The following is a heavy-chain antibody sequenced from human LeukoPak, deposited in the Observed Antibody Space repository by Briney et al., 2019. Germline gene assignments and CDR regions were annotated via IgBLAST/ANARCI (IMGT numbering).Heavy chain of an antibody. Sequence: SETLSLTCAVYGGSFSGYYWSWIRQPPGKGLEWIGEINHSGSTNYNPSLKSRVTISVDTSKNQFSLKLSSVTAADTAVYYCARLGDFWSGYNSGEIDYWGQGTLVTVSS. D-gene: IGHD3-3*01. CDR3: ARLGDFWSGYNSGEIDY. CDR1: GGSFSGYY. J-gene: IGHJ4*02. V-gene: IGHV4-34*01. CDR2: INHSGST.